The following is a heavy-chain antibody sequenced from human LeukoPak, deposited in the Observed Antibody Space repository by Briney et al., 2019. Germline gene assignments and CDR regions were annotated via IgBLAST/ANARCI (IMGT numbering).Heavy chain of an antibody. CDR2: INHSGST. J-gene: IGHJ4*02. V-gene: IGHV4-34*01. D-gene: IGHD4/OR15-4a*01. Sequence: PSETLSLTCAVYGGSFSGYYWSWIRQPPGKGLEWIGEINHSGSTNYNPSLKSRVTISVDTSKNQFSLKLSSVTAADTAVYYCARGDYGAIDYWGQGTLVTVSS. CDR1: GGSFSGYY. CDR3: ARGDYGAIDY.